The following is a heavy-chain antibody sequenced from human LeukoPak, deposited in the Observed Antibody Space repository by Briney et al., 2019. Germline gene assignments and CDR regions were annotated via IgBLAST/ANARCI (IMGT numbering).Heavy chain of an antibody. D-gene: IGHD3-10*01. CDR1: GYTFTSYG. J-gene: IGHJ5*02. Sequence: ASVKVSCKASGYTFTSYGISWVRQAPGQGLEWMGRISAYNGNTNYAQKLQGRVTMTTDTSTSTAYMELRSLRSDDTAVYYCARTALRGVISSYNWFDPWGQGTLVTVSS. V-gene: IGHV1-18*01. CDR2: ISAYNGNT. CDR3: ARTALRGVISSYNWFDP.